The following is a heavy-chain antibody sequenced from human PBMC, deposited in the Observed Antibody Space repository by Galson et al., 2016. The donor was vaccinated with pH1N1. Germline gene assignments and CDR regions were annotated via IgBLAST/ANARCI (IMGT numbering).Heavy chain of an antibody. Sequence: SVKVSCKASGNTFTSYYMHGVRQAPGQGLEWMGTINPSGGSTSYAQKFQGRVTMTRDTSTSTVYMELSSLRSEDTAVYYCAREERLRGYCGGGRCYDGVYYFDYWGQGTLVTVSS. J-gene: IGHJ4*02. CDR2: INPSGGST. CDR1: GNTFTSYY. V-gene: IGHV1-46*01. CDR3: AREERLRGYCGGGRCYDGVYYFDY. D-gene: IGHD2-15*01.